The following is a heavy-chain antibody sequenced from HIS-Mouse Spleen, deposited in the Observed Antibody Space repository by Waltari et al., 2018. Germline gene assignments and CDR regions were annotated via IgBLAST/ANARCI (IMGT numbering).Heavy chain of an antibody. J-gene: IGHJ3*02. CDR1: GGSFTGSY. CDR3: ARGVSAVGATTIGAFDI. D-gene: IGHD1-26*01. Sequence: QVQLQQWGAGLLQPSETLSLTCPVYGGSFTGSYWSWIRQPPGKGLEWIGEINHSGSTNYNPSLKSRVTISVDTSKNQFSLKLSSVTAADTAVYYCARGVSAVGATTIGAFDIWGQGTMVTVSS. CDR2: INHSGST. V-gene: IGHV4-34*01.